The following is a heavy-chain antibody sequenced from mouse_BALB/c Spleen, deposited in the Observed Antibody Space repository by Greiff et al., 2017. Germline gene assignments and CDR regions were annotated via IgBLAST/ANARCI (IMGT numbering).Heavy chain of an antibody. J-gene: IGHJ3*01. D-gene: IGHD2-14*01. Sequence: LQQPGSELVRPGASVKLSCKASGYTFTSYWMHWVKQRPGQGLEWIGNIYPGSGSTNYDEKFKSKATLTVDTSSSTAYMQLSSLTSEDSAVYYCTRSGRYDAFAYWGQGTLVTVSA. CDR3: TRSGRYDAFAY. CDR1: GYTFTSYW. V-gene: IGHV1S22*01. CDR2: IYPGSGST.